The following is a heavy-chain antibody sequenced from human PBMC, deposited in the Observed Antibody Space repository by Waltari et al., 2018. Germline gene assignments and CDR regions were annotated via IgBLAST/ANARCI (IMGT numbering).Heavy chain of an antibody. J-gene: IGHJ4*02. CDR2: SYYSGTT. CDR1: GGSIRRSGYY. CDR3: ARQSYYDESGHD. V-gene: IGHV4-39*01. D-gene: IGHD3-22*01. Sequence: QLELQESGPGLVKPSETLSLTCSVSGGSIRRSGYYWVWIRQPPGKGLEWIGSSYYSGTTDYNPSLNSRFTISVDTSKNQFSRKLTSVTAADTAMYFCARQSYYDESGHDWGQGTLVTVSS.